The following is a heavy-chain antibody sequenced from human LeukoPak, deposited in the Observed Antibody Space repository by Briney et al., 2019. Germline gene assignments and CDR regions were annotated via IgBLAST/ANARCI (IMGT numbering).Heavy chain of an antibody. CDR1: GGSISSSSYY. Sequence: PSETLSLTCTVSGGSISSSSYYWGWIRQPPGKGLEWIGSIYYSGSTYYNPSLKSRVTISVDTSKNQFSLKLSSVTAADTAVYYCARLHSSGWYFRVNWGQGTLVTVSS. CDR3: ARLHSSGWYFRVN. CDR2: IYYSGST. J-gene: IGHJ4*02. D-gene: IGHD6-19*01. V-gene: IGHV4-39*01.